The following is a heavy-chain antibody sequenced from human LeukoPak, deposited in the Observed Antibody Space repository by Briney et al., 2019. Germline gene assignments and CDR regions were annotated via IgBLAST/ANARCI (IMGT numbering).Heavy chain of an antibody. D-gene: IGHD6-13*01. Sequence: GGSLRLSCAASGFTFSSYWMSWVRQAPGKGLEWVANIKQDGSEKYYVDSVKGRFTISRDNAKNSLYLQMNSLRAEDTAVYYCARAYSSTARGSFDYWGQGTLVTVSS. CDR2: IKQDGSEK. V-gene: IGHV3-7*04. CDR3: ARAYSSTARGSFDY. J-gene: IGHJ4*02. CDR1: GFTFSSYW.